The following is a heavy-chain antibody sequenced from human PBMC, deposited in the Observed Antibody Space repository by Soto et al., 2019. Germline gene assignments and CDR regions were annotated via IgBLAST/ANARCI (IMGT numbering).Heavy chain of an antibody. CDR1: GGSISSYY. CDR2: IYYSGST. D-gene: IGHD2-2*02. V-gene: IGHV4-59*08. Sequence: SETLSLTCTVSGGSISSYYWSWIRQPPGKGLEWIGYIYYSGSTNYNPSLKSRVTISVDTSKNQFSLKLSSVTAADTAVYYCARSTVPAAIKRTYYYYYGIDVWGQGTTVTVSS. CDR3: ARSTVPAAIKRTYYYYYGIDV. J-gene: IGHJ6*02.